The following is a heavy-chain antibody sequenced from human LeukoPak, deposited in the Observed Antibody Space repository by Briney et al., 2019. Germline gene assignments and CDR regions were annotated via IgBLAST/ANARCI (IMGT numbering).Heavy chain of an antibody. V-gene: IGHV3-23*01. D-gene: IGHD4-17*01. CDR2: ISGSGGSR. J-gene: IGHJ4*02. Sequence: GGSLRLSCAGSGFTFSSYAMSWVRQAPGEGLEWVSAISGSGGSRYYRDSVKGRFTISRDNSKNTLYLQMNSLRAEDTAVYYCAEEGITVTTYYFDYWGQGTLVTVSS. CDR3: AEEGITVTTYYFDY. CDR1: GFTFSSYA.